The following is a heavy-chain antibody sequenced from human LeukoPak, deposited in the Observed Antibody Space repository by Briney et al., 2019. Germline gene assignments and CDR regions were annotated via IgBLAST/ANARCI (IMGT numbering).Heavy chain of an antibody. D-gene: IGHD3-10*01. Sequence: PGGSLRLSCAASGFTVSSNYMSWVRQAPGKGLEWVAVISYDGSNKYYADSVKGRFTISRDNSKNTLYLQMNSLRAEDTAVYYCAKDATPYYYGSGSYPRFDYWGQGTLVTVSS. CDR2: ISYDGSNK. CDR3: AKDATPYYYGSGSYPRFDY. CDR1: GFTVSSNY. J-gene: IGHJ4*02. V-gene: IGHV3-30*18.